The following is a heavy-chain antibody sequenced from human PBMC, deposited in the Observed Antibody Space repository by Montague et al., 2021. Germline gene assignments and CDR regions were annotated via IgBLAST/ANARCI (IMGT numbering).Heavy chain of an antibody. V-gene: IGHV3-74*01. D-gene: IGHD3-10*01. CDR1: GFTFSSNW. CDR2: IKNDGSRS. J-gene: IGHJ4*02. Sequence: SLRLSCAASGFTFSSNWMSWVRQAPGKGLEWVSHIKNDGSRSGYAASMKRRTTTCRDNDKNTLHLKKNILGVDDAAVYYCTSSGFTASLDSWGQGTLVTVSS. CDR3: TSSGFTASLDS.